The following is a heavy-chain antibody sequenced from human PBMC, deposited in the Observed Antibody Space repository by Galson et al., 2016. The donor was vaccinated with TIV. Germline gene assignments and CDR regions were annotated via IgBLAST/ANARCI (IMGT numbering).Heavy chain of an antibody. V-gene: IGHV4-61*02. CDR1: GDSISSGSFY. Sequence: TLSLTCSVSGDSISSGSFYWTWIRRPAGKGLEWIGRIYTSGATSYNPSLGGRVTISRATFKNQFSLTLHSVTAADTAMYFCARDWGYGDHDITGLDPWGQGTRVIVSS. J-gene: IGHJ5*02. CDR3: ARDWGYGDHDITGLDP. CDR2: IYTSGAT. D-gene: IGHD2-8*02.